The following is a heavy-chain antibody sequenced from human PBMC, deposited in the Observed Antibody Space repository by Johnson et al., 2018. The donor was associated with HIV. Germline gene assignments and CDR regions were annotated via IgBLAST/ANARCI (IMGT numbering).Heavy chain of an antibody. V-gene: IGHV3-9*01. J-gene: IGHJ3*02. Sequence: VQLVESGGGVVQPGRSLRLSCAASAFSFSNYPMHWVRQAPGKGLEWVSGISWNSGSIGYADSVKGRFTISRDNSKNTLYLVMNRLRPEDTAVYYCAKVQIAGRWSDALHIWGQGTKVTVSS. D-gene: IGHD6-6*01. CDR1: AFSFSNYP. CDR3: AKVQIAGRWSDALHI. CDR2: ISWNSGSI.